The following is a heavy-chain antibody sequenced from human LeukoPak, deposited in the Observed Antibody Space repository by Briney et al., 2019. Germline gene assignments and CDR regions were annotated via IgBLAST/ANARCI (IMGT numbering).Heavy chain of an antibody. CDR2: MNPNSGNT. V-gene: IGHV1-8*01. Sequence: ASVKVSCKASGYTFTSYDINWVRQATGQGLEWMGWMNPNSGNTGYAQKFQGRVTMTRNTSISTAYMELSSLRSEDTAVYYCARGPPYSSSWYTWVGYFDYWGQGTLVTVSS. D-gene: IGHD6-13*01. CDR1: GYTFTSYD. CDR3: ARGPPYSSSWYTWVGYFDY. J-gene: IGHJ4*02.